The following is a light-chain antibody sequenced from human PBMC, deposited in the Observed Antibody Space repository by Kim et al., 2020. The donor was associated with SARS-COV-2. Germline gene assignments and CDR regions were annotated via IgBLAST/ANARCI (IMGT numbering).Light chain of an antibody. CDR1: GSIDSW. CDR2: STS. J-gene: IGKJ4*01. V-gene: IGKV1-12*01. Sequence: SASVGDSVPLSCRESGSIDSWLAWYQQKPGESPSLLIYSTSNLLSGVPSSFSGSGYGTDFTLTVSSLQPEDSAVYYCQQLNAFPLTFGGGTKLEI. CDR3: QQLNAFPLT.